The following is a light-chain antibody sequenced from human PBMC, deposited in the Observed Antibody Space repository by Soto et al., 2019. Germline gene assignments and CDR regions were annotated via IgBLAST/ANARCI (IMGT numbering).Light chain of an antibody. Sequence: QTVLTQPASVSGSPGQSIAISCTGTSSDVGGYNYVSWYQQHPGKAPKLMIHDVTNRPSGVSNRFSGSKSGNTASPTISGLQTEDEADYYCSSYTSSDTYTFGTGTKVTVL. CDR3: SSYTSSDTYT. CDR2: DVT. CDR1: SSDVGGYNY. V-gene: IGLV2-14*01. J-gene: IGLJ1*01.